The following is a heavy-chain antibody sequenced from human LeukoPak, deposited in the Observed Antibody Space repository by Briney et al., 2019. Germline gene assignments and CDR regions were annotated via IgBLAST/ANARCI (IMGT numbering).Heavy chain of an antibody. J-gene: IGHJ6*03. Sequence: PSETLSLTCTVSGGSLGRYYWSWIRQPPGKNLEWIGYIYYSGSTIYNPSLKSRVTISVDTSKNQFSLRLNSVTAADTAVYYCARMGIFGVVITRYYYYMDVWGKGTTVTVSS. V-gene: IGHV4-59*01. CDR1: GGSLGRYY. CDR2: IYYSGST. D-gene: IGHD3-3*01. CDR3: ARMGIFGVVITRYYYYMDV.